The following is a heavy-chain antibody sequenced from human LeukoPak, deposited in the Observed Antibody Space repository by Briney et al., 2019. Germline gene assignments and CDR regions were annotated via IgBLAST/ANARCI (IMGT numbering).Heavy chain of an antibody. J-gene: IGHJ5*02. CDR2: ISYDGSNK. Sequence: GGSLRLSGAASGFTFSSYAMHWVRQAPGKGLEWVAVISYDGSNKYYADSVKGRFTISRDNSKNTLYLQMNSLRAGDTAVYYCARNGIYQLHWVWFDPWGQGTLVTVSS. D-gene: IGHD2-2*01. CDR1: GFTFSSYA. CDR3: ARNGIYQLHWVWFDP. V-gene: IGHV3-30-3*01.